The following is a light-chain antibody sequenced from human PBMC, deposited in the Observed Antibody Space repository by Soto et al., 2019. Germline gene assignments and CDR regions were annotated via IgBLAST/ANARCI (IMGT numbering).Light chain of an antibody. Sequence: IQMTQSPSSLSASVGDRVTITCRASQSISSYLNWYQQKPGKAPKLLIYAASSLQSGVPSRFSGSGSGTDFTVTISSLQPEDFATYYCQQSYSNPRTFGQGTKVDIK. CDR2: AAS. J-gene: IGKJ1*01. CDR3: QQSYSNPRT. CDR1: QSISSY. V-gene: IGKV1-39*01.